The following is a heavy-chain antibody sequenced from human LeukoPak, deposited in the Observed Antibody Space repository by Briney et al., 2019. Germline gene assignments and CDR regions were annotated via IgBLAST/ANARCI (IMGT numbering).Heavy chain of an antibody. J-gene: IGHJ6*02. V-gene: IGHV3-30*18. CDR3: AKEGSSSTSWPYYYYYGMDV. CDR1: GFTFSSYG. Sequence: PGGSLRLSCAASGFTFSSYGMHWVRQAPGKGLEWVAVISYDGSNKYYADSVKGRFTISRDNSKNTLYLQMNSLRAEDTAVYYCAKEGSSSTSWPYYYYYGMDVWGQGTTVTVSS. CDR2: ISYDGSNK. D-gene: IGHD2-2*01.